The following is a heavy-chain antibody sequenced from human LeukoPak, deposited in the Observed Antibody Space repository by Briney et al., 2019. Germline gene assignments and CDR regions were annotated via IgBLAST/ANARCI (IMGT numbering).Heavy chain of an antibody. J-gene: IGHJ4*02. V-gene: IGHV4-34*01. CDR1: GGSFKDNY. Sequence: SETLSLTCAVYGGSFKDNYWSWIRQPPGKGLEWIGEINHSGTTNYNPSLKSRVTMSLDTSKNQLSLKLNSVTAADTAVNYCARVPLRFLEPFDNWGQGTLVTVSS. CDR3: ARVPLRFLEPFDN. D-gene: IGHD3-3*01. CDR2: INHSGTT.